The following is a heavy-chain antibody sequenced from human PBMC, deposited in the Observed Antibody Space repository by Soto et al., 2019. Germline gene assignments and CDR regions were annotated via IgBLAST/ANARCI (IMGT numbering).Heavy chain of an antibody. J-gene: IGHJ6*02. V-gene: IGHV3-48*02. Sequence: EVQLVESGGGLVQPGGSLRLSCAASGFTFSSYSMNWVRQAPGKGLEWVSYISSSSSTIYYADSVKGRFTISRDNAKNSLYLQMNSLRDEDTAVYYCARGGANGDYGDYYYYGMDVWGQGTTVTVSS. CDR2: ISSSSSTI. D-gene: IGHD4-17*01. CDR3: ARGGANGDYGDYYYYGMDV. CDR1: GFTFSSYS.